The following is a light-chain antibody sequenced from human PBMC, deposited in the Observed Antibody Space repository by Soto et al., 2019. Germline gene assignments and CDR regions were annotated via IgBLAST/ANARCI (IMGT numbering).Light chain of an antibody. V-gene: IGKV3-15*01. Sequence: EIVMTQSPATLSVSPVGRATLSCMASQSISDTLAWYQQKPGQAPRLLIYGASRRATGFPARFSGSGSGTDFTLTISRLQSEDFAVYYCQQYDNWPWTFGQGTKVDIK. CDR3: QQYDNWPWT. CDR2: GAS. J-gene: IGKJ1*01. CDR1: QSISDT.